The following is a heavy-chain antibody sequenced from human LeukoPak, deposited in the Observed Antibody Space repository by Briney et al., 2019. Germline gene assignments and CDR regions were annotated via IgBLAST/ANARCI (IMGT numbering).Heavy chain of an antibody. CDR1: GGSFSSYV. CDR2: IIRVLGVS. V-gene: IGHV1-69*04. J-gene: IGHJ3*02. CDR3: MREGVYAPDPSSYHRDAFDI. D-gene: IGHD3-16*02. Sequence: ASVKVSCKASGGSFSSYVITWVRQAPGQGLEWMGRIIRVLGVSNFAQKFEGRVTITADKSTNTAHMELRRLESGDTAVYYCMREGVYAPDPSSYHRDAFDIWGQGTVVIVSS.